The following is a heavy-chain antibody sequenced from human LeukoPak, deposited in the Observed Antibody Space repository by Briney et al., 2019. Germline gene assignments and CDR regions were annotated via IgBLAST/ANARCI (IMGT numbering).Heavy chain of an antibody. V-gene: IGHV1-2*02. J-gene: IGHJ4*02. CDR3: ARSGTATKKYQIGY. CDR1: GYTFTGYC. Sequence: ASVKVSCKSSGYTFTGYCMHWVRQAPGQGLELMGWINPKRVGTNYAQKFQVRVTMTRDTSISTTYIELSRLRSDDTAVYYCARSGTATKKYQIGYWGQGTRVTVSS. D-gene: IGHD5-24*01. CDR2: INPKRVGT.